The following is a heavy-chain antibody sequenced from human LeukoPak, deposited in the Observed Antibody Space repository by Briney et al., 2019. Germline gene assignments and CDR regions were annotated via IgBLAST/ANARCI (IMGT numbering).Heavy chain of an antibody. Sequence: ASVKVSCKASGYTFTSYGISWVRQAPGQGLEWMGWISAYNGNTNYAQKLQGRVTMTTDTSTSTAYMALRSLRSDDTAVYYCARDSWILTGYSVDYWGQGTLVTVSS. CDR2: ISAYNGNT. D-gene: IGHD3-9*01. CDR1: GYTFTSYG. V-gene: IGHV1-18*04. J-gene: IGHJ4*02. CDR3: ARDSWILTGYSVDY.